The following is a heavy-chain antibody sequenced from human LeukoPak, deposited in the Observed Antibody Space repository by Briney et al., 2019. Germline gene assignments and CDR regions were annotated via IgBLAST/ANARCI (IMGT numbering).Heavy chain of an antibody. CDR3: ARRARPGFDY. CDR1: GFTFSSYW. V-gene: IGHV3-30*03. J-gene: IGHJ4*02. D-gene: IGHD6-6*01. CDR2: ISYDGSNK. Sequence: GGSLRLSCAASGFTFSSYWMHWVRQAPGKGLEWVAVISYDGSNKYYADSVKGRFTISRDNSKNTLYLQMNSLRAEDTAVYYCARRARPGFDYWGQGTLVTVSS.